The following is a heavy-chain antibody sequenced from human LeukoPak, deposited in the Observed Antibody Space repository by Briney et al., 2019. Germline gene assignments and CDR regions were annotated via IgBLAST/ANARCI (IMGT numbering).Heavy chain of an antibody. V-gene: IGHV3-30*04. CDR1: GFTFSSYA. Sequence: GGSLRLSCAASGFTFSSYAMHWVRQAPGKGRECVAVISYDGSNKNYADSVKGRFTISRDNTKNSLYLQMNSLRAEDTAVYYCAKDGGRDPNSSDIWGQGTMVTVSS. J-gene: IGHJ3*02. CDR3: AKDGGRDPNSSDI. CDR2: ISYDGSNK. D-gene: IGHD5-24*01.